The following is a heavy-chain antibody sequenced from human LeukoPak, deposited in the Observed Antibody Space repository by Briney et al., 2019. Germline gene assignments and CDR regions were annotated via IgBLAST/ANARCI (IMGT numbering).Heavy chain of an antibody. CDR1: GGSFSGYY. CDR3: ARALVVVPAAIWALVYFDY. V-gene: IGHV4-34*01. J-gene: IGHJ4*02. Sequence: SETLSLTCAVYGGSFSGYYWSWIRQPPGKGLEWIGEINHSGSTNYNLSLKSRVTISVDTSKNQFSLKLSSVTAADTAVYYCARALVVVPAAIWALVYFDYWGQGTLVTVSS. D-gene: IGHD2-2*01. CDR2: INHSGST.